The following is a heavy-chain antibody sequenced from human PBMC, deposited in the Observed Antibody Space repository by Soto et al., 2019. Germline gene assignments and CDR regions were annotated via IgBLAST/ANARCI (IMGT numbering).Heavy chain of an antibody. Sequence: PWETLSLTCTVSGGSISSYYWSWIRQPPGKGLEWIGYIYYSGSTNYNPSLKSRVTISVDTSKNQFSLKLSSVTAADTAVYYCASSYLEWLSPFDYWGQGTLVTVSS. CDR1: GGSISSYY. D-gene: IGHD3-3*01. J-gene: IGHJ4*02. CDR2: IYYSGST. V-gene: IGHV4-59*01. CDR3: ASSYLEWLSPFDY.